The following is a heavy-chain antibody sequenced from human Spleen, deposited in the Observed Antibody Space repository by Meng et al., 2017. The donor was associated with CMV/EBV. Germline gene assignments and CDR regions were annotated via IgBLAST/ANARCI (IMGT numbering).Heavy chain of an antibody. D-gene: IGHD1-20*01. CDR2: IWYDGSNK. J-gene: IGHJ4*02. Sequence: SGFTFSSYGMYWVRQAPGKGLEWVAVIWYDGSNKYYADSVKGRFTISRDNSKNTLYLQMNSLRAEDTAVYYCAKDKAVTGTTAYDYWGQGTLVTV. V-gene: IGHV3-33*06. CDR3: AKDKAVTGTTAYDY. CDR1: GFTFSSYG.